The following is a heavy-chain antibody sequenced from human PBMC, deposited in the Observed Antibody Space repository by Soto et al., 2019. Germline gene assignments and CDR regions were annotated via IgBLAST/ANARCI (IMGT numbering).Heavy chain of an antibody. CDR2: ISGDGSAT. Sequence: EVKLLESGGGLVQPGESLRLSCAASGFRFWTYSMSWVPQAPGKGLEWVSGISGDGSATSYADSLKGRFTVSRDNSKDTLFLQMNTLRVEDTAVYYCAKTRLYDNNDYHRDGFDVWGPGTAVTVS. CDR1: GFRFWTYS. J-gene: IGHJ3*01. CDR3: AKTRLYDNNDYHRDGFDV. D-gene: IGHD5-12*01. V-gene: IGHV3-23*01.